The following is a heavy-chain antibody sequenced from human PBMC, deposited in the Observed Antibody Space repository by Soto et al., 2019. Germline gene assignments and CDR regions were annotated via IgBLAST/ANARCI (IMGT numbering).Heavy chain of an antibody. CDR1: GFPFSSYS. Sequence: GGSLRLSCAASGFPFSSYSMNWVRQAPGKGLEWVSSISISSSYIYYADSVKGRFTISRDNAKNSLYLQMNSLRAEDTAVYYCARIQLWSTDKVGMDVWGQGTTVAVSS. V-gene: IGHV3-21*01. CDR2: ISISSSYI. J-gene: IGHJ6*02. D-gene: IGHD5-18*01. CDR3: ARIQLWSTDKVGMDV.